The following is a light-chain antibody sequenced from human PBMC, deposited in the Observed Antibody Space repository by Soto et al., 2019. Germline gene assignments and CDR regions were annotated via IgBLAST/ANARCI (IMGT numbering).Light chain of an antibody. Sequence: EIVLTRSPATLSLSPGDTATLSCRASETTSGYLAWYQQKPGQAPRLLIYDASNRATGIPARFSGSGSGTDFTLTISSLEPEDFAVYYCQQRSNIFGPGTKVDIK. CDR1: ETTSGY. J-gene: IGKJ3*01. V-gene: IGKV3-11*01. CDR3: QQRSNI. CDR2: DAS.